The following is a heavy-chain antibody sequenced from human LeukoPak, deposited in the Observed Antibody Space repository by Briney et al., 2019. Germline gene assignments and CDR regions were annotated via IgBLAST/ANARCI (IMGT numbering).Heavy chain of an antibody. CDR3: ARDVTERYFDWLSYGFRSYGEYGMDV. CDR2: ISYDGSNK. V-gene: IGHV3-30*04. Sequence: PGGSLRLSCAASGFTFSSSAMSWVRQAPGKGLEWVAVISYDGSNKYYADSVKGRFTISRDNSKNTLYLQMNSLRAEDTAVYYCARDVTERYFDWLSYGFRSYGEYGMDVWGQGTTVTVSS. CDR1: GFTFSSSA. J-gene: IGHJ6*02. D-gene: IGHD3-9*01.